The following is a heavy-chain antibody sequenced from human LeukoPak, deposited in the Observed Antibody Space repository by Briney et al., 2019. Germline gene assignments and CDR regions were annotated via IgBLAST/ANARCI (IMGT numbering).Heavy chain of an antibody. J-gene: IGHJ4*02. D-gene: IGHD3-10*01. V-gene: IGHV3-21*01. CDR2: ISSSSSYI. Sequence: PGGSLRLSCAASGFTFSSYSMNWVRQAPGKGLEWVSSISSSSSYIYYADSVKGRFTISRDNAKNSLYLQMNSLRAEDTAVYYCARSGPTHGSGSYVHVYWGQGTLVTVSS. CDR1: GFTFSSYS. CDR3: ARSGPTHGSGSYVHVY.